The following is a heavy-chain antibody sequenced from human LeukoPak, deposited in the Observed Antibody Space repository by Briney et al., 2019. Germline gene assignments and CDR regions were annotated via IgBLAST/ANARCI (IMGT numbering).Heavy chain of an antibody. CDR1: GDTLSSHA. V-gene: IGHV1-69*01. Sequence: SVKVSCKASGDTLSSHAISWVRQAPGQGLEWMGGIFPIFGTSNCAQRFQGRVTITADESTSTAYMELSSLRSEDTAVYYCARADGYDIWTGYRGWFDPWGQGTLVTVSS. CDR3: ARADGYDIWTGYRGWFDP. CDR2: IFPIFGTS. J-gene: IGHJ5*02. D-gene: IGHD3-9*01.